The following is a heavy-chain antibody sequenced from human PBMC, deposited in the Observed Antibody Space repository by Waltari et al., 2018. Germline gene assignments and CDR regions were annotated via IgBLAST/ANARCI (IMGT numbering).Heavy chain of an antibody. CDR3: ARDYRGVVGAHLYGMDV. CDR1: GYTFTSYC. D-gene: IGHD1-26*01. CDR2: ISAYNGNT. Sequence: QVQLVQSGAEGKKPGASVKVSCKAYGYTFTSYCLRWVRPAPGQGLEWMGWISAYNGNTNYAQKLQGRVTMTTDTTTSTAYMELRSLRSDDTAVYYCARDYRGVVGAHLYGMDVWGQGTTVTVSS. J-gene: IGHJ6*02. V-gene: IGHV1-18*01.